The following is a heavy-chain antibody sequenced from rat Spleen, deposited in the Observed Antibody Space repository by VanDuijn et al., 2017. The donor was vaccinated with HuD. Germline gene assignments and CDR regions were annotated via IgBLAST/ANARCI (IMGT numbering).Heavy chain of an antibody. CDR2: IGSSSDT. D-gene: IGHD4-5*01. J-gene: IGHJ2*01. CDR1: GFTFSNSG. Sequence: VQLVESGGGLVQPGRSMKLSCSASGFTFSNSGMHWIRQAPGKGLDWVAFIGSSSDTVYADAVKERFTISRDNAKNTLYLQLNSLKSEDTAIYYCARDGVIGSSGFDYWGQGVMVTVSS. CDR3: ARDGVIGSSGFDY. V-gene: IGHV5-62*01.